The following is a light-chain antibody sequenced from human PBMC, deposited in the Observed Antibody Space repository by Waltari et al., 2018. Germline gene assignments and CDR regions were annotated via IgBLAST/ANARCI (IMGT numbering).Light chain of an antibody. V-gene: IGLV2-14*03. CDR3: SSYTTSSTRV. J-gene: IGLJ3*02. Sequence: QSALTQPASVSGSPGQSITISCTGTSSDVGGHNFVSWYQQHPGKAPKLLIYDVTNRPSGVSTRFSGSKSGNTASLTISGLQTEDEADYYCSSYTTSSTRVFGGGTKLTVL. CDR2: DVT. CDR1: SSDVGGHNF.